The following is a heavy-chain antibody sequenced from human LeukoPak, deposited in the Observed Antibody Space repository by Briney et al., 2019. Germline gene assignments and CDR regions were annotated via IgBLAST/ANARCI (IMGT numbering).Heavy chain of an antibody. CDR2: ISGSGGGT. Sequence: GGSLRLSCAASGFTFSSYAMSWVRQAPGKGLEWVSAISGSGGGTHYADSVKGRFTMSRDNSMDTLYLQMNSLRDEDTATYYCAKGLGDFGRTGAFDIWGQGTMVTVSS. CDR1: GFTFSSYA. CDR3: AKGLGDFGRTGAFDI. V-gene: IGHV3-23*01. D-gene: IGHD2-21*02. J-gene: IGHJ3*02.